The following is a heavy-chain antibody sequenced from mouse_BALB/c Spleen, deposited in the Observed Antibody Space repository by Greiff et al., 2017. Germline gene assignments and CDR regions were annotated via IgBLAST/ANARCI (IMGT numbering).Heavy chain of an antibody. Sequence: EVKLMESGAELVKPGASVKLSCTASGFNIKDTYMHWVKQRPEQGLEWIGRIDPANGNTKYDPKFQGKATITADTSSNTAYLQLSSLTSEDTAVYYCARGRDLVHFDVWGAGTTVTVSS. V-gene: IGHV14-3*02. D-gene: IGHD2-10*02. CDR1: GFNIKDTY. CDR3: ARGRDLVHFDV. J-gene: IGHJ1*01. CDR2: IDPANGNT.